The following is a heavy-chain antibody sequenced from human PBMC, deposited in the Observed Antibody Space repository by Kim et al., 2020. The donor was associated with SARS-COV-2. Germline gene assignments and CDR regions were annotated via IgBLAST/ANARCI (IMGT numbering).Heavy chain of an antibody. CDR2: IYYSGST. Sequence: SETLSLTCTVSGGSISSGDYYWSWIRQPPGKGLEWIGYIYYSGSTYYNPSLKSRVTISVDTSKNQFSLKLSSVTAADTAVYYCARGVQEYDVWSGYVYYYGMDVWGQGTTVTVSS. D-gene: IGHD3-3*01. V-gene: IGHV4-30-4*01. J-gene: IGHJ6*02. CDR1: GGSISSGDYY. CDR3: ARGVQEYDVWSGYVYYYGMDV.